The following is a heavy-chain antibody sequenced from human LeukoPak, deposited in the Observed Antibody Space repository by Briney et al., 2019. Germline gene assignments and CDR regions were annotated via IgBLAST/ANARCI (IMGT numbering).Heavy chain of an antibody. V-gene: IGHV3-66*01. CDR2: ICSAGST. J-gene: IGHJ4*02. D-gene: IGHD6-13*01. CDR1: GFTVSSTC. Sequence: GGSLRLSCAASGFTVSSTCMSWVRQAPGKGLEWVSVICSAGSTYYAGSVKGRFTISGDNSNNTLFLQMDTLRAEDTAVYYCARETDLSSGWSSQGFDYWGQGTLVTVSS. CDR3: ARETDLSSGWSSQGFDY.